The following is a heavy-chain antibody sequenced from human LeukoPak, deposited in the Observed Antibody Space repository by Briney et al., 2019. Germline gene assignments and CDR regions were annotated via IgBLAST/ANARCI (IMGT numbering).Heavy chain of an antibody. CDR3: ARGWYNSGYYCDY. Sequence: GGSLRLSCAASGFSFNSFGMSWVRQAPGKGLEWVSYISSSGSTIYYADSVKGRFTISRDNAKNSLHLQMNSLRAEDTAVYYCARGWYNSGYYCDYWGQGTLVTVSS. V-gene: IGHV3-48*03. D-gene: IGHD6-19*01. CDR2: ISSSGSTI. J-gene: IGHJ4*02. CDR1: GFSFNSFG.